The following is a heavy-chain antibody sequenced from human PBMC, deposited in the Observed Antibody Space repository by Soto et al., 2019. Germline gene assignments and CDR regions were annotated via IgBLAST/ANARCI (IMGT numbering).Heavy chain of an antibody. Sequence: LRLSCAASGFTFSSYAMHWVRQAPGKGLEWVAVISYDGSNKYYADSVKGRFTISRDNSKNTLYLQMNSLRAEDTAVYYCARDFLPSIVVVPAATRPWGQGTLVTVS. V-gene: IGHV3-30-3*01. J-gene: IGHJ4*02. CDR2: ISYDGSNK. CDR1: GFTFSSYA. CDR3: ARDFLPSIVVVPAATRP. D-gene: IGHD2-2*01.